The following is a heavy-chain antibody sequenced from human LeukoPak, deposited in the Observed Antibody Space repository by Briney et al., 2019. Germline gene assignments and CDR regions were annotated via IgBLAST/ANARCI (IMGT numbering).Heavy chain of an antibody. J-gene: IGHJ4*02. CDR2: ISSYGDKT. Sequence: GESLRLSCSASGCTFSNCAMHWVRQAPPQGPEYVSVISSYGDKTYYADCVKGGFTLSRENPKNTVSLQMSGLRAEDTAVYYCVKDLYEGDTSSWYYFAWGGQGSLV. CDR3: VKDLYEGDTSSWYYFAW. CDR1: GCTFSNCA. D-gene: IGHD6-13*01. V-gene: IGHV3-64D*06.